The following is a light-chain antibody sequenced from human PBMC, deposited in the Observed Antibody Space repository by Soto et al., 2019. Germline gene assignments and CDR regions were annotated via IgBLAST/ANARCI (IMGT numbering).Light chain of an antibody. Sequence: QSALTQPASVSASPGQSITISCTGTSSDIGDYNFVSWYQQHPGKAPKLLIYEVSNRPSGISNRFSGSKSGNTASLTISGLQADDEADFYCSSYSRSSTLVVFGGGTKLTVL. CDR2: EVS. CDR3: SSYSRSSTLVV. V-gene: IGLV2-14*01. J-gene: IGLJ3*02. CDR1: SSDIGDYNF.